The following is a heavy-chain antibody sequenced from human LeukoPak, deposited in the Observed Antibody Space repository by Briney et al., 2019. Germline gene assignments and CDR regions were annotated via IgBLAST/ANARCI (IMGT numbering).Heavy chain of an antibody. Sequence: GGSLRLSCAASGFTVSSNYMSWVRQAPGKGLEWVSVIYSGGSTYYADSVKGRFTISRDNSKNTLYLQMNSLRAEDTAVYYCARAHGSYYYYYMDVWGKGTTVTVSS. D-gene: IGHD5-24*01. CDR1: GFTVSSNY. J-gene: IGHJ6*03. V-gene: IGHV3-53*01. CDR3: ARAHGSYYYYYMDV. CDR2: IYSGGST.